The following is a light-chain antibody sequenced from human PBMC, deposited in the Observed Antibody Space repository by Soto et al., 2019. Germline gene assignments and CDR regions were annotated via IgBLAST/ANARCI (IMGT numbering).Light chain of an antibody. J-gene: IGKJ3*01. Sequence: EVVLTQSPSPLSLSPEESDPLSCRASQSVAANDLAWYQQKRGQVPRLLIYGASSRATGIPDRFSSSGSGTDFTLTISGLGPEDFSVYYCHQYGTAPLTFGPGTKVDIK. V-gene: IGKV3-20*01. CDR2: GAS. CDR3: HQYGTAPLT. CDR1: QSVAAND.